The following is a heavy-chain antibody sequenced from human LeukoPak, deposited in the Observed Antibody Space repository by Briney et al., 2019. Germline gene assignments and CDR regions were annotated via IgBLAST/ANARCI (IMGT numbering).Heavy chain of an antibody. J-gene: IGHJ4*02. D-gene: IGHD3-9*01. CDR1: GGSLSGYY. Sequence: SETLSLTCAVYGGSLSGYYWSWIRQPPGKGLEWIGEINHSGSTNYNPSLKSRVTISVDTSKNQFSLKLSSVTAADTAVYYCARGQTDWDILTGYCVDYWGQGTLVTVSS. CDR2: INHSGST. CDR3: ARGQTDWDILTGYCVDY. V-gene: IGHV4-34*01.